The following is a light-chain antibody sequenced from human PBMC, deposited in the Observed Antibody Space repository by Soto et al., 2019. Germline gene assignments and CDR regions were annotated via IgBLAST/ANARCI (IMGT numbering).Light chain of an antibody. CDR1: QGISNY. Sequence: DIQMTQSPSSLSASVGDRVTITCRASQGISNYLAWYQQRPGKVPKLLISAASTFQSGVPSRFTGSGSGTDFTLTISSLQPEDVATYYCQKYTNVPAFGGGNKVEIK. J-gene: IGKJ4*01. CDR2: AAS. CDR3: QKYTNVPA. V-gene: IGKV1-27*01.